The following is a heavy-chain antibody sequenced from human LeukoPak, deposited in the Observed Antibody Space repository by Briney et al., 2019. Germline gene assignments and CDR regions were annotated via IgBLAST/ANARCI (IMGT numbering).Heavy chain of an antibody. J-gene: IGHJ6*02. Sequence: SETLSLTCAVSGGSISSGGCSWSWIRQPPGKGLEWIGYIYHSGSTYYNPSLKSRVTISVDRSKNQFSLKLSSVTAADTAVYYCARLSLEKGYSSSWTTGYYYYYGMDVWGQGTTVTVSS. D-gene: IGHD6-13*01. CDR1: GGSISSGGCS. CDR2: IYHSGST. V-gene: IGHV4-30-2*01. CDR3: ARLSLEKGYSSSWTTGYYYYYGMDV.